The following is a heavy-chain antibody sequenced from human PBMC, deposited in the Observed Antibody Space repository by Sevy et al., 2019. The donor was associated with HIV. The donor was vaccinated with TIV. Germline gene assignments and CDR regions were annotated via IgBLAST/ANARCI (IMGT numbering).Heavy chain of an antibody. CDR3: ARGYSNYLS. CDR1: GFSFSSYG. V-gene: IGHV3-33*07. D-gene: IGHD4-4*01. Sequence: GGSLRLSCEASGFSFSSYGMYWVRQAPGKGLEWVATIWYDGSNKYYGDSVKGRFTISRDNSKNTLFLLMNSVGAEDRAGYYCARGYSNYLSWGQGTLVTVSS. CDR2: IWYDGSNK. J-gene: IGHJ5*02.